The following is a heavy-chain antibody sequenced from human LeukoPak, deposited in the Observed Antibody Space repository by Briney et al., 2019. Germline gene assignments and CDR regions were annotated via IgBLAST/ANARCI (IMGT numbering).Heavy chain of an antibody. CDR3: ARGPPQDIVVVVAARLYYYYGMDV. V-gene: IGHV4-34*01. CDR2: INHSGST. Sequence: PSETLSLTCAVYGGSFSGYYWSWIRQPPGKGLEWIGEINHSGSTNYNSSLKSRVTISVDTSKNQFSLKLSSVTAADTAVYYCARGPPQDIVVVVAARLYYYYGMDVWGQGTTVTVSS. D-gene: IGHD2-15*01. J-gene: IGHJ6*02. CDR1: GGSFSGYY.